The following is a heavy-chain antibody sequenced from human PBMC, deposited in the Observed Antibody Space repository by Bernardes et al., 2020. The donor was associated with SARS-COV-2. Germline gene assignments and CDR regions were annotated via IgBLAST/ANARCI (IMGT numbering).Heavy chain of an antibody. V-gene: IGHV3-48*01. CDR3: ARGEYSSSWETDY. Sequence: GGSLRLSCAASGFTFSSYSMNWVRQAPGKGLEWVSYISSSSSTIYYADSVKGRFTISRYNAKNSLYLQMNSLRAEDTAVYYCARGEYSSSWETDYWGQGTLVTVSS. CDR1: GFTFSSYS. D-gene: IGHD6-13*01. CDR2: ISSSSSTI. J-gene: IGHJ4*02.